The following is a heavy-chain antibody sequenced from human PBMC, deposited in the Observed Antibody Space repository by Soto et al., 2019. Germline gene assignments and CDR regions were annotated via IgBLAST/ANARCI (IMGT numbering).Heavy chain of an antibody. CDR2: ISSSSSYI. Sequence: PGGSLRLSCAASGFTFSSYSMNWVRQAPGKGLEWVSSISSSSSYIYYADSVKGRFTISRDNAKNSLYLQMNSLRAEDTAVYYCARDKPPALRLTYYYYYYGMDVWGQGTTVTVSS. D-gene: IGHD3-16*01. CDR3: ARDKPPALRLTYYYYYYGMDV. J-gene: IGHJ6*02. V-gene: IGHV3-21*01. CDR1: GFTFSSYS.